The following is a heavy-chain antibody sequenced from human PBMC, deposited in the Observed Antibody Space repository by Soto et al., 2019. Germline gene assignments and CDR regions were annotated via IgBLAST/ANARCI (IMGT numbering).Heavy chain of an antibody. J-gene: IGHJ6*02. V-gene: IGHV4-34*01. Sequence: SETLSLTCAVYGGSFSGYYWSWIRQPPGKGLEWIGEINHSGSTNYNPSLKGRVTISVDTSKNQLSLKLSSVTAADTAVYYCARGATMVRGGGYYGMDVWGQGTTVTVSS. D-gene: IGHD3-10*01. CDR1: GGSFSGYY. CDR2: INHSGST. CDR3: ARGATMVRGGGYYGMDV.